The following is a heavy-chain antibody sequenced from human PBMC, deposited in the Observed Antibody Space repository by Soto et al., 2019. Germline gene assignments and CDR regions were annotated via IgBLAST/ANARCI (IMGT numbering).Heavy chain of an antibody. CDR2: ITSDKGKT. Sequence: HVQLVQSGPEVKKPGASVKVSCKTSGYTFTSYGISWVRQAPGQGLEWMGWITSDKGKTTYAQKFQGRVAMTTDTSTSTAYMELRSLRSDDTAVYYCATRSPAFDYWGQGTLVTVS. J-gene: IGHJ4*02. CDR1: GYTFTSYG. D-gene: IGHD3-16*01. CDR3: ATRSPAFDY. V-gene: IGHV1-18*01.